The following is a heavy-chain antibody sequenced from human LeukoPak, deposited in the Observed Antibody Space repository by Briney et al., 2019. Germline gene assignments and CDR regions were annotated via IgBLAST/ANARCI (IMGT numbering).Heavy chain of an antibody. J-gene: IGHJ3*02. Sequence: PLASVKVSCKASGGTFSSYAISWVRQAPGQGLEWMGGIIPIFGTANYAQEFQGRVTITTDESTSTAYLELSSLRSEDTAVYYCASVGQLVAAFDIWGQGTMVTVSS. CDR1: GGTFSSYA. V-gene: IGHV1-69*05. CDR2: IIPIFGTA. D-gene: IGHD6-6*01. CDR3: ASVGQLVAAFDI.